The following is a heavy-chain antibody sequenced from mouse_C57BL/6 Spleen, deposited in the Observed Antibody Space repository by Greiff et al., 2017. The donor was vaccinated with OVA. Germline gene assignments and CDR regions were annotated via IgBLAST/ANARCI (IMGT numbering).Heavy chain of an antibody. Sequence: EVHLVESEGGLVQPGSSMKLSCTASGFTFSDYYMAWVRQVPEKGLEWVANINYDGSSTYYLDSLKSRFIISRDNAKNILYLQMSSLKSEDTATYYCAREVTTVVAEGNYWYFDVWGTGTTVTVSS. V-gene: IGHV5-16*01. D-gene: IGHD1-1*01. CDR3: AREVTTVVAEGNYWYFDV. CDR2: INYDGSST. J-gene: IGHJ1*03. CDR1: GFTFSDYY.